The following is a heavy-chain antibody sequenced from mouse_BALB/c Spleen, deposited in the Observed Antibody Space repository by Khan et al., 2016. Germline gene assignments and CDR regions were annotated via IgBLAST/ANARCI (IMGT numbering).Heavy chain of an antibody. CDR3: ARSPGAGFDY. CDR2: INPSSGST. D-gene: IGHD4-1*01. J-gene: IGHJ2*01. CDR1: GYTFTSYT. Sequence: QVQLQQSGAELARPGASVKMSCKASGYTFTSYTMHWIIQRPGQGLEWIGYINPSSGSTNYNQRFKDKATLTADKSSSTAYMQLSSLTSEDSAVYSCARSPGAGFDYWGQGTTLTVSS. V-gene: IGHV1-4*01.